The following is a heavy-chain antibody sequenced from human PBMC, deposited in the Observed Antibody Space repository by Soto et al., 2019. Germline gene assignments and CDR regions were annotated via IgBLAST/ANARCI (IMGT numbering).Heavy chain of an antibody. D-gene: IGHD3-3*01. CDR2: IIPLLGIA. J-gene: IGHJ4*02. CDR1: GVTFSSYT. Sequence: SVKVSCKASGVTFSSYTISWVRQAPGQGLEWMGRIIPLLGIANYAQKFQGRVTITAGKSTSTAYMELSSLRSEDTAVYYCARADRVWSGYYHDYWGQGTLVTVSS. CDR3: ARADRVWSGYYHDY. V-gene: IGHV1-69*02.